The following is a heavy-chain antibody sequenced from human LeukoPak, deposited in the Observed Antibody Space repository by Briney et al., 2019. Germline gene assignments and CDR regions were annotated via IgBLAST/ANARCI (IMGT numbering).Heavy chain of an antibody. V-gene: IGHV4-59*01. Sequence: SETLSLTCTVSGGSISSYYWSWIRQPPGKGLEWIGYVYYSGTTNYNPSLKSRVIISVDTSKNQFSLKLSPVIAADTAVYYCARGPSGYHNTGGQGTLVTVSS. CDR1: GGSISSYY. D-gene: IGHD5-12*01. CDR3: ARGPSGYHNT. J-gene: IGHJ4*02. CDR2: VYYSGTT.